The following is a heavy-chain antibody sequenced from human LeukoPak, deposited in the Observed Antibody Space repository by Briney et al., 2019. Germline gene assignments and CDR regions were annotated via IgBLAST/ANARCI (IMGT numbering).Heavy chain of an antibody. CDR2: INHSGST. D-gene: IGHD4-17*01. V-gene: IGHV4-34*01. CDR1: GGSFSGYY. J-gene: IGHJ4*02. Sequence: PSETLSLTCAVYGGSFSGYYWSWIRQPPGKGLEWIGEINHSGSTNYNPSLKSRVTISVDTSKNQFSLKLSSVTAADTAVYYCARHLRTTVRSIDHWGQGTLVTVSS. CDR3: ARHLRTTVRSIDH.